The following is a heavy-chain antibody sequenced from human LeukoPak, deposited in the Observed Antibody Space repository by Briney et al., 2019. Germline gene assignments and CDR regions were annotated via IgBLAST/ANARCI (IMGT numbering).Heavy chain of an antibody. D-gene: IGHD2-21*02. CDR3: ARDTLAYCGGDCYPSNWFDP. CDR1: GYSISNGFY. CDR2: IYYSGST. V-gene: IGHV4-61*01. J-gene: IGHJ5*02. Sequence: SETLSLTCTVSGYSISNGFYWAWIRQPPGKGLEWIGYIYYSGSTNYNPSLKSRVTISVDTSKNQFSLKLSSVTAADTAVYYCARDTLAYCGGDCYPSNWFDPWGQGTLVTVSS.